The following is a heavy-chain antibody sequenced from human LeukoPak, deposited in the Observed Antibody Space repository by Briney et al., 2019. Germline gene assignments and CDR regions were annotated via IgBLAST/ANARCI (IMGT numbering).Heavy chain of an antibody. V-gene: IGHV3-23*01. J-gene: IGHJ4*02. CDR3: ARDGMATISYYFDY. CDR2: ISGSGGST. CDR1: GFTFSSYA. D-gene: IGHD5-24*01. Sequence: GGSLRLSCAASGFTFSSYAMSWIRQAPGKGLEWVSAISGSGGSTYYADSVKGRFTISRDNSKNTLYLQMNSLGAEDTAVYYCARDGMATISYYFDYWGQGTLVTVSS.